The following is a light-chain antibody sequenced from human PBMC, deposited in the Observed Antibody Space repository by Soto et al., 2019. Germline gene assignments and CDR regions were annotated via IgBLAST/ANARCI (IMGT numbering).Light chain of an antibody. J-gene: IGLJ3*02. Sequence: SSELTQPPSVSVAPGQTASITCGENNIGSKGVHWYQQRPGQAPVLVVYDNSDRPSGIPERISGSNSANTATLTISRVEAGDEADYYCQVWDVSSDHRVFGGGTKLTVL. CDR1: NIGSKG. V-gene: IGLV3-21*02. CDR2: DNS. CDR3: QVWDVSSDHRV.